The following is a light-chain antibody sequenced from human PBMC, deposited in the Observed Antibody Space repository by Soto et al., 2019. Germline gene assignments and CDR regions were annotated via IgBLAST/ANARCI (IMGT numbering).Light chain of an antibody. V-gene: IGKV3-20*01. Sequence: EIVLTQSPGTLSLSPGERATLSCRASQSVSSNYLAWYQQKSGQAPRLLIYGASSRATGIPDRFSGSGSGTDFTLTISRLEPEDFAVYYCQQYGNSPIYTFGQGTKLDIK. J-gene: IGKJ2*01. CDR2: GAS. CDR3: QQYGNSPIYT. CDR1: QSVSSNY.